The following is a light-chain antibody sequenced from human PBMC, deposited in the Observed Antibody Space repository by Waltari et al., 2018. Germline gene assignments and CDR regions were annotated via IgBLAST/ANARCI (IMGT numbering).Light chain of an antibody. Sequence: QSALTQPRSVSGSPGQSVTISCTRTSSDVGAYHDVSWYQQHPDKAPKPMIYDVNKRPSGFPYRFSASKSGNTASLTISGLQAEDESDYYCCSYAGSLYVFGTGTKVTFL. CDR1: SSDVGAYHD. CDR3: CSYAGSLYV. CDR2: DVN. V-gene: IGLV2-11*01. J-gene: IGLJ1*01.